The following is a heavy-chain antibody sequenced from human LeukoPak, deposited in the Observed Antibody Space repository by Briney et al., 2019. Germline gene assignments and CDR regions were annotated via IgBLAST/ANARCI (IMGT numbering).Heavy chain of an antibody. CDR2: INHSGST. D-gene: IGHD3-10*01. CDR3: ARGGGLLLWFGERGLFDY. V-gene: IGHV4-34*01. CDR1: GGSISSYY. Sequence: PSETLSLTCIVSGGSISSYYWSWIRQPPGKGLEWIGEINHSGSTNYNPSLKSRVTISVDTPKNQFSLKLSSVTAADTAVYYCARGGGLLLWFGERGLFDYWGQGTLVTVSS. J-gene: IGHJ4*02.